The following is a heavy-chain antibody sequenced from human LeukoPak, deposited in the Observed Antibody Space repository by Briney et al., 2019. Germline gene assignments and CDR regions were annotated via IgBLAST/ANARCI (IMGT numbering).Heavy chain of an antibody. Sequence: GGSLRLSCAASGFTFSSYEMNWVRQAPGKGLEWVSYISSSGSTIYYADSVKGRFTISRDNAKNSLYLQMNSLRAEDTAVYYCARSGAGGGYYYYYGMDVWGQRTTATVSS. CDR3: ARSGAGGGYYYYYGMDV. CDR2: ISSSGSTI. J-gene: IGHJ6*02. CDR1: GFTFSSYE. D-gene: IGHD3-10*01. V-gene: IGHV3-48*03.